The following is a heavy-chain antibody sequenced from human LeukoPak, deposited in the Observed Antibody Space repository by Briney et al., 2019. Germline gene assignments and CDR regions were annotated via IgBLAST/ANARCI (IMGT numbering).Heavy chain of an antibody. D-gene: IGHD2-2*01. CDR1: RFTFRSYS. V-gene: IGHV3-21*01. CDR2: ISSSSSYI. Sequence: GGSLRFSCAASRFTFRSYSMNGVPQAQGKGLKWVSSISSSSSYIYYADSVKGRFTISRDNAKNSLYLQMNSLRAEDTPVYNCARDYGIYCSSTSCPIDYWGQGTLVTVSS. CDR3: ARDYGIYCSSTSCPIDY. J-gene: IGHJ4*02.